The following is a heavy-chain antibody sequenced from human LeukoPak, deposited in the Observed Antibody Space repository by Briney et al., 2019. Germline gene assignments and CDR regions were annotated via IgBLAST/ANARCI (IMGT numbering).Heavy chain of an antibody. J-gene: IGHJ6*03. Sequence: GGSLRLSCAASGFTFSSYAMSWVRQAPGKGLEWVSAISGSGGSTYYADSVKGRFTISRDNSKNTLYLQMNSLRAEDTAVYYCATLGTPFRSMDVWGKGTTVTVSS. CDR2: ISGSGGST. CDR3: ATLGTPFRSMDV. V-gene: IGHV3-23*01. D-gene: IGHD1-26*01. CDR1: GFTFSSYA.